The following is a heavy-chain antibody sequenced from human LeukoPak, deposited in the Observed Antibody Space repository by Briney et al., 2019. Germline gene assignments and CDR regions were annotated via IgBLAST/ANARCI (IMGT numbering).Heavy chain of an antibody. CDR1: GFTFNNYA. J-gene: IGHJ5*02. CDR3: AKKYSTGLDP. V-gene: IGHV3-23*01. Sequence: GGSLRLSCAASGFTFNNYAMSWVRQAPGKGLEWVSDISGSGGNTYYADPVKGRFTISRDNSKNTLYVQMNSLRAEDTAIYYCAKKYSTGLDPWGQGTLVTVSS. CDR2: ISGSGGNT. D-gene: IGHD1-26*01.